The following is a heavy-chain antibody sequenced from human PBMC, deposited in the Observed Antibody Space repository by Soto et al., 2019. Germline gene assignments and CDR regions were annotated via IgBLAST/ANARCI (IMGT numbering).Heavy chain of an antibody. D-gene: IGHD2-21*02. CDR2: IIPIFGTA. V-gene: IGHV1-69*13. Sequence: GASVKVSCKASGGTFSSYAISWVRQAPGQGLEWMGGIIPIFGTANYAQKFQGRVTITADESTSTAYMELSSLRSEDTAVYYCARTPVVTAPFDPWGQGTLVTVSS. J-gene: IGHJ5*02. CDR3: ARTPVVTAPFDP. CDR1: GGTFSSYA.